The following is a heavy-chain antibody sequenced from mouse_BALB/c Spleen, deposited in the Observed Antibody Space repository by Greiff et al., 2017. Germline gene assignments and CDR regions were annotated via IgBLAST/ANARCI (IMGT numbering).Heavy chain of an antibody. D-gene: IGHD3-3*01. V-gene: IGHV5-4*02. CDR1: GFPFSDYY. CDR3: ARGLGLDY. Sequence: EVQVVESGGGLVKPGGSLKLSCAASGFPFSDYYMYWVRQTPEKRLEWVATISDGGSYTYYPDSVKGRFTISRDNAKNNLYLQMSSLKSEDTAMYYCARGLGLDYWGQGTSVTVSS. CDR2: ISDGGSYT. J-gene: IGHJ4*01.